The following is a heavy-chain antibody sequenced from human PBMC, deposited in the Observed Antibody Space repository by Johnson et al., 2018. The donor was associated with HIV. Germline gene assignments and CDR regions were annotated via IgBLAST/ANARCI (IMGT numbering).Heavy chain of an antibody. CDR2: IWYDGSNK. CDR3: ARGGQWGATDGFDI. CDR1: GFTFDTYG. Sequence: VQLVESGGGVVQPGRYLRLSCAASGFTFDTYGMHWVRQAPGKGLEWVAVIWYDGSNKYYADSVKGRFTISRDNSNNTLYLQLDSLRAEDTAVYYCARGGQWGATDGFDIWGQGTMVTVSS. D-gene: IGHD6-19*01. V-gene: IGHV3-33*01. J-gene: IGHJ3*02.